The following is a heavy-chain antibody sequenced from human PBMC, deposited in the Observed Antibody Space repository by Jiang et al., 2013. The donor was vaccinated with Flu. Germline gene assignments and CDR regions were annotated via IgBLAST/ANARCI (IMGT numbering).Heavy chain of an antibody. D-gene: IGHD4/OR15-4a*01. CDR2: TYYRSRWYT. CDR3: AGGGGAFDY. V-gene: IGHV6-1*01. Sequence: QTLSLTCAISGDSVSSDTAAWNWIRQSPSRGLEWLGRTYYRSRWYTNYAVSVKSRININPDTSKNQFSLQLNSVTPEDTAVYYCAGGGGAFDYWGQGTLVTVSS. J-gene: IGHJ4*02. CDR1: GDSVSSDTAA.